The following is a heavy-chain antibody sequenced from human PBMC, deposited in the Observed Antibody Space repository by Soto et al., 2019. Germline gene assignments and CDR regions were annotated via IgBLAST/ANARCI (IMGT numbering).Heavy chain of an antibody. V-gene: IGHV1-2*02. CDR2: INPNSGGT. D-gene: IGHD5-18*01. CDR1: GYTFTGYY. Sequence: ASVKVSCKASGYTFTGYYMHWVLQAPGQGLEWMGWINPNSGGTNYAQKFQGRVTMTRDTSISTAYMELSRLRSDDTAVYSCARRLGLRGYSYGSDYWGQGTLVTVSS. CDR3: ARRLGLRGYSYGSDY. J-gene: IGHJ4*02.